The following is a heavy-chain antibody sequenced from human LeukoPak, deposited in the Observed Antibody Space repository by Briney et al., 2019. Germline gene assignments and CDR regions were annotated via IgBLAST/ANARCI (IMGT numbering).Heavy chain of an antibody. CDR1: GFNFNNYA. CDR3: AKHGGFGIFGSGSPGG. D-gene: IGHD3-10*01. J-gene: IGHJ3*01. CDR2: ICGSRGST. Sequence: PGGSLRLSCAASGFNFNNYAMSWVRQAPGKGLEWVSGICGSRGSTFYADPVKGRFTISRDNSENTLYLQMNSLRAEDTALYYCAKHGGFGIFGSGSPGGWGQGAMVTVSS. V-gene: IGHV3-23*01.